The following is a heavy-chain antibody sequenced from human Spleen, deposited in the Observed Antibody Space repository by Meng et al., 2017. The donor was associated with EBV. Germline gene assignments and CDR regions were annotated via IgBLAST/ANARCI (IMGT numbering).Heavy chain of an antibody. CDR2: IFWDDDE. CDR1: GFSLNSRGVA. D-gene: IGHD4-17*01. J-gene: IGHJ4*02. V-gene: IGHV2-5*02. Sequence: QITLKESGTTLVRPTQTLTLTCTFSGFSLNSRGVAVGWVRQPPGKALEWLAMIFWDDDERYTTSLNSRLTITKDTSRNRVVLTMTNMAPVDTATYFCTHSVSTVTHFDFWGQGILVTVSS. CDR3: THSVSTVTHFDF.